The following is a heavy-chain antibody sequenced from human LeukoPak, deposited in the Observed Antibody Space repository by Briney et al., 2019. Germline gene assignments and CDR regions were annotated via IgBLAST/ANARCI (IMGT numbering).Heavy chain of an antibody. V-gene: IGHV3-7*01. Sequence: GGSLRLSCAASGCTFSSYWMSWVRRAPGKGLEWVANIKQDGSDKYYVDSVQGRFTITRDNAKNSVYLQMNSLRAEDTAVYYCAKEKTTGTYYVDYWGQGTLVTVSS. CDR2: IKQDGSDK. CDR3: AKEKTTGTYYVDY. CDR1: GCTFSSYW. J-gene: IGHJ4*02. D-gene: IGHD1-7*01.